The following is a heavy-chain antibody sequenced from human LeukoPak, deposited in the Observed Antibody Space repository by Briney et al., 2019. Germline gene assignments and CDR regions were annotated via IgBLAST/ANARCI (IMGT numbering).Heavy chain of an antibody. J-gene: IGHJ6*02. CDR3: ARSPPIYYDSSDYYYYYGMDV. CDR2: IYYSGST. CDR1: GGSISSYY. Sequence: SGTLSLTCTVSGGSISSYYWSWIRQPPGKGLEWIGYIYYSGSTNYNPSLKSRVTISVDTSKNQFSLKLSSVTAADTAVYYCARSPPIYYDSSDYYYYYGMDVWGQGTTVTVSS. V-gene: IGHV4-59*01. D-gene: IGHD3-22*01.